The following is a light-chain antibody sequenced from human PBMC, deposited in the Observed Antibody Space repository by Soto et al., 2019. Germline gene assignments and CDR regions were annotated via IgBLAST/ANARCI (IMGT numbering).Light chain of an antibody. V-gene: IGLV2-8*01. CDR3: SSYAGSNNPWV. CDR2: EVT. CDR1: SSDVGAYNY. Sequence: QSALTQPPSASGSPGQSVTISCTGTSSDVGAYNYVCWYQQHPGKAPKLIISEVTKRHSGVPDRFSGSKSGNTASLTVTGLHAEDEADYYCSSYAGSNNPWVFGGGTKLTVL. J-gene: IGLJ3*02.